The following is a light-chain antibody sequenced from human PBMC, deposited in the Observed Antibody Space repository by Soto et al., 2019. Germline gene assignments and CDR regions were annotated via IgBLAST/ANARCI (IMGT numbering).Light chain of an antibody. CDR2: YNS. CDR1: NIGSKS. CDR3: QVWDRSSDHVV. V-gene: IGLV3-21*04. J-gene: IGLJ2*01. Sequence: SYELTQPPSVSVAPGKTAMITCGGDNIGSKSVHWYQQKPGQAPVVVINYNSDRPSGIPDRFYGSNSGSTATLTITRVEAGDEADYYCQVWDRSSDHVVFGGGTKLTFL.